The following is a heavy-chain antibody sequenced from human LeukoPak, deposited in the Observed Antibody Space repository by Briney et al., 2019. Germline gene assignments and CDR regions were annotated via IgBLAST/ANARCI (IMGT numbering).Heavy chain of an antibody. V-gene: IGHV1-2*02. CDR2: INPNSGGT. Sequence: EASVKVSCKASGYTFTGYYMHWVRQAPGQGLEWMGWINPNSGGTNCAQKFQGRVTMTRDTSISTAYMELSRLRSDDTAVYYCARGFLGSSWFYYYYYYMDVWGKGTTVTVSS. D-gene: IGHD6-13*01. CDR3: ARGFLGSSWFYYYYYYMDV. CDR1: GYTFTGYY. J-gene: IGHJ6*03.